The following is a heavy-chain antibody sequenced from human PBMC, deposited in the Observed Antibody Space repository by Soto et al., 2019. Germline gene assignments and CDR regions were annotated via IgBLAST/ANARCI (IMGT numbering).Heavy chain of an antibody. CDR1: GGTFSSYA. V-gene: IGHV1-69*01. J-gene: IGHJ4*02. D-gene: IGHD1-1*01. Sequence: QVQLVQSGAEVTKPGSSVKVSCKASGGTFSSYAISWVRQAPGQGLEWMGGIIPIFGTANYAQKFQGRVTITADESTSTAYMELSSLRSEDTAVYYCARGNIVSQERSGPVCYFDYWGQGTLVTVSS. CDR3: ARGNIVSQERSGPVCYFDY. CDR2: IIPIFGTA.